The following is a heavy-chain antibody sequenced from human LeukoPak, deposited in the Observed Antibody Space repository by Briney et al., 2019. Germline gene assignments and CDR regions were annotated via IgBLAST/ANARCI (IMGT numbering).Heavy chain of an antibody. CDR3: ARNRYYYGSRNYGVPTWFDP. Sequence: SETLSLTCGVSGGSFSFYYWSWIRQPPGKGPEWIGEISQSGSTNYNPSLKSRVNISLDTSKNQISLKLSSVTAADTAVYYCARNRYYYGSRNYGVPTWFDPWGQGTLVTVSS. CDR2: ISQSGST. J-gene: IGHJ5*02. CDR1: GGSFSFYY. D-gene: IGHD3-10*01. V-gene: IGHV4-34*01.